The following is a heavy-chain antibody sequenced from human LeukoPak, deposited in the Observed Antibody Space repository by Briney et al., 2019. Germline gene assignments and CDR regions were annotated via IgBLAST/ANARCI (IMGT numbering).Heavy chain of an antibody. Sequence: SETLSLTCTVSGGSISSSSYYWGWIRQPPGKGLEWIGSIYYSGSTYYNPSLKSRVTISVDTPKNQFSLKLSSVTAADTAVYYCARGAHYYDSSGYLGYWGQGTLVTVSS. CDR2: IYYSGST. CDR1: GGSISSSSYY. CDR3: ARGAHYYDSSGYLGY. J-gene: IGHJ4*02. D-gene: IGHD3-22*01. V-gene: IGHV4-39*01.